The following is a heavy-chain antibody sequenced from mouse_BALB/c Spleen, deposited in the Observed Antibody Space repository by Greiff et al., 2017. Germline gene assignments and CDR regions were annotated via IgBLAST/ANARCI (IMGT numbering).Heavy chain of an antibody. V-gene: IGHV1-4*02. CDR1: GYTFTSYT. CDR3: ARPIYYGNYYGDD. D-gene: IGHD2-1*01. Sequence: QVQLQQSAAELARPGASVKMSCKASGYTFTSYTMHWVKQRPGQGLEWIGYINPSSGYTEYNQKFKDKTTLTADKSSSTAYMQLSSLTSEDSAVYYCARPIYYGNYYGDDWGQGTTLTVSS. J-gene: IGHJ2*01. CDR2: INPSSGYT.